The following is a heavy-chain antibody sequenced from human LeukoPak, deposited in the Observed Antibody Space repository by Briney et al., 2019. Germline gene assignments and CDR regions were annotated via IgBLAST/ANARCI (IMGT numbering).Heavy chain of an antibody. CDR1: GFTFSGSA. CDR3: RIVVVPAAISPLRGGYMDV. J-gene: IGHJ6*03. V-gene: IGHV3-73*01. D-gene: IGHD2-2*01. Sequence: GGSLRLSCAGSGFTFSGSAMHWVRQASGKGLEWVGRIRSKANSYATAYAASVKGRFTISRDDSKNTAYLQMNGLKTEDTAVYYCRIVVVPAAISPLRGGYMDVWGKGTTVTVSS. CDR2: IRSKANSYAT.